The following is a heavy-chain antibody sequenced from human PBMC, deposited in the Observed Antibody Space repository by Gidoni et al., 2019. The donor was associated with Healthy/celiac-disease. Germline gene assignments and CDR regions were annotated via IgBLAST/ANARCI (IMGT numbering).Heavy chain of an antibody. CDR1: GFTFSSYG. V-gene: IGHV3-30*18. D-gene: IGHD7-27*01. CDR3: AKDHRLGGCDY. Sequence: SCAASGFTFSSYGMHWVRQAPGKGLEWVAVISYDGSNKYYADSVKGRFTISRDNSKNTLYLQMNSLRAEDTAVYYCAKDHRLGGCDYWGQGTLVTVSS. CDR2: ISYDGSNK. J-gene: IGHJ4*02.